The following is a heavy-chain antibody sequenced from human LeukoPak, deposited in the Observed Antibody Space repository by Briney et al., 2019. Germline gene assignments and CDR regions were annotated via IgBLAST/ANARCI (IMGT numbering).Heavy chain of an antibody. V-gene: IGHV1-18*01. D-gene: IGHD3-3*01. CDR3: ARVPSNRIAKNWFDP. J-gene: IGHJ5*02. CDR2: ISAYNGNT. CDR1: GYTFTSYG. Sequence: GASVKVSCKASGYTFTSYGISWVRQAPGQGLEWMGWISAYNGNTNYAQKLQGRVTMTTDTPTSTAYMELRSLRSDDTAVYYCARVPSNRIAKNWFDPWGQGTLVTVSS.